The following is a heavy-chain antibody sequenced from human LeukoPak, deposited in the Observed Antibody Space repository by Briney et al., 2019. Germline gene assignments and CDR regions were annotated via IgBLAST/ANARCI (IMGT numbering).Heavy chain of an antibody. Sequence: ASVKVSCKASGYTFTSYDINWVRQATGQGLEWMGWMNPNSGNTGYAQKFQGRVTITRNTSISTAYMELSSLRSEDTAVYYCARGGYDFWSGPVHYFDYWGQGTLVTVSS. J-gene: IGHJ4*02. D-gene: IGHD3-3*01. V-gene: IGHV1-8*03. CDR3: ARGGYDFWSGPVHYFDY. CDR1: GYTFTSYD. CDR2: MNPNSGNT.